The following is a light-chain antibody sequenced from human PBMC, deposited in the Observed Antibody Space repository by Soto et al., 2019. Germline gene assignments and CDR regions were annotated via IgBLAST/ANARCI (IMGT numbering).Light chain of an antibody. Sequence: EIVITQSPATLSVSPGERDTLSCRASQSVSSNLAWNQQNPGQAPRLLIYGASTRATDIPARFSGSGSGTEFTLTISSLQSEDFAVYYCQQYNNWPQTFGQGTKLEIK. CDR1: QSVSSN. CDR3: QQYNNWPQT. J-gene: IGKJ2*01. CDR2: GAS. V-gene: IGKV3-15*01.